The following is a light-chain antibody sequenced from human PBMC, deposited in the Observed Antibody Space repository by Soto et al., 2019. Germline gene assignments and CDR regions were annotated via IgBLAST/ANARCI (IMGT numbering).Light chain of an antibody. V-gene: IGLV2-8*01. CDR2: EVT. Sequence: QSALTPPPSASGSPGQSVTISCTGTSGDVGGYNYVSWYQQHPGKAPKLMIYEVTQRPSGVPDRFSGSKSGNTASLTVSGLQAEDEADYYCSSYAGSNNLLFGGGTQLTVL. CDR1: SGDVGGYNY. CDR3: SSYAGSNNLL. J-gene: IGLJ3*02.